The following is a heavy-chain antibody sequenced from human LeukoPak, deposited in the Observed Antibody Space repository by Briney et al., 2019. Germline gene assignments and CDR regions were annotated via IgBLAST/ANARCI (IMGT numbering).Heavy chain of an antibody. CDR2: INHSGST. Sequence: MPSETLSLTCAVYGGSFSGYYWSWIRQPPGKGLEWIGEINHSGSTNYNPSLKSRVTISVDTSKNQFSLKLTAVTAADTSVYYCARRTTYTSLGDYGGQGTLVPVPS. CDR1: GGSFSGYY. V-gene: IGHV4-34*01. D-gene: IGHD1-14*01. J-gene: IGHJ4*02. CDR3: ARRTTYTSLGDY.